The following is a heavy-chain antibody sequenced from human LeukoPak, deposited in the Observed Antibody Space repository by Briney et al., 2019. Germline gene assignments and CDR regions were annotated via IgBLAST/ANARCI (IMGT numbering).Heavy chain of an antibody. CDR1: GYSFSSGFY. D-gene: IGHD6-6*01. CDR3: ARRVGSSDCFDY. J-gene: IGHJ4*02. Sequence: SETLSLTCTVSGYSFSSGFYWGCIRQPPGKGLEWIGNVYHGGSSYYNPSLKSRITISVDTSKNQFSLNLYSVTAADTAVYYCARRVGSSDCFDYWGQGTLVTVSS. CDR2: VYHGGSS. V-gene: IGHV4-38-2*02.